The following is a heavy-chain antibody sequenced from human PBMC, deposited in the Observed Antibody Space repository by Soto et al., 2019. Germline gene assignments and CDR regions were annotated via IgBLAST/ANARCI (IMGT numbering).Heavy chain of an antibody. CDR1: GFIFSNYS. CDR3: ARHSGGYHYESRLDY. Sequence: EVQLVESGGGLVKPGGSLRLSCAASGFIFSNYSMDWVRQAPGKGLEWVSSYSSSGSFIFYADSVKGRFTISRDNAKNSLYLKMCSLRAEDTAVDCGARHSGGYHYESRLDYWGQGTLVSVSA. D-gene: IGHD3-22*01. V-gene: IGHV3-21*01. J-gene: IGHJ4*02. CDR2: YSSSGSFI.